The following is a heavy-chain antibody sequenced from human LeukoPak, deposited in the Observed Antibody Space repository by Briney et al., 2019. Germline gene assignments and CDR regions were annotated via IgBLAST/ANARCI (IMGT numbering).Heavy chain of an antibody. CDR1: GGSISSGGYY. Sequence: SETLSLTCTVSGGSISSGGYYWSWIRQPPGKGLEWIGYIYHSGSTYYNPSLKSRVTMTVDTSKNQFSLKLGSVTAADTAVYYCAREGHDSGDYWGQGALVTVSS. CDR3: AREGHDSGDY. V-gene: IGHV4-30-2*01. J-gene: IGHJ4*02. D-gene: IGHD4-17*01. CDR2: IYHSGST.